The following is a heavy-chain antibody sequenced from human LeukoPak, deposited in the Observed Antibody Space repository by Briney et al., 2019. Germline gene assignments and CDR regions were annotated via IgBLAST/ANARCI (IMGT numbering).Heavy chain of an antibody. V-gene: IGHV4-61*02. CDR3: ARAGMYYYDSSGYYFWFDP. CDR1: GGSISSGSYY. J-gene: IGHJ5*02. D-gene: IGHD3-22*01. CDR2: IYTSGST. Sequence: SETLSLTCTVSGGSISSGSYYWSWIRQPAGKGLDWIGRIYTSGSTNYNPSLQSRVTISVDTSKNQFSLKLSSVTAADTAVYYCARAGMYYYDSSGYYFWFDPWGQGTLVTVSS.